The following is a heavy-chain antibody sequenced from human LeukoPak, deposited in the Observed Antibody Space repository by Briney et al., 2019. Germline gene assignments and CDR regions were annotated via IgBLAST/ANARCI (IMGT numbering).Heavy chain of an antibody. CDR1: GYSFTNYW. CDR2: IYPGDSDT. D-gene: IGHD2-2*01. J-gene: IGHJ4*02. CDR3: ARRQGCSSTSCPPDY. V-gene: IGHV5-51*01. Sequence: GESLKISCKGSGYSFTNYWIAWVRPMPGKGLGWVGIIYPGDSDTRYSPSFQGQVTISADKSISTAYLQWSSLKASDTAMYYCARRQGCSSTSCPPDYWGQGTLVTVSP.